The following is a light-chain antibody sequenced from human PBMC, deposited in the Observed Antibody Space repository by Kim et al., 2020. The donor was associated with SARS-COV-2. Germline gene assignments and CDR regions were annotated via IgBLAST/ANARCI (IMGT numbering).Light chain of an antibody. Sequence: SPGERATLSCRASRSVSSNLAWYQQKPGQAPRLLIYGASTSATGIPARCSGSGSGTEFTLTISSLQSEDFAVYYCQQYNNWPPVTFGQGTKLEI. V-gene: IGKV3-15*01. CDR1: RSVSSN. CDR3: QQYNNWPPVT. J-gene: IGKJ2*01. CDR2: GAS.